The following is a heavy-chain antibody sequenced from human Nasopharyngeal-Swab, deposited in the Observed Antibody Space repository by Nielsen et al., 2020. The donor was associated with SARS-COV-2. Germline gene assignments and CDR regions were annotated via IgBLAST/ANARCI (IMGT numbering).Heavy chain of an antibody. CDR2: IYHSGST. CDR3: AGYCSSTSCYKDDAFDI. Sequence: LRLSCAVSGGSISSGGYSWSWIRQPPGKGLERIGYIYHSGSTYYNPSLKSRVTISVDRSKNQFSLKLSSVTAADTAVYYCAGYCSSTSCYKDDAFDIWGQGTMVTVSS. CDR1: GGSISSGGYS. D-gene: IGHD2-2*03. V-gene: IGHV4-30-2*01. J-gene: IGHJ3*02.